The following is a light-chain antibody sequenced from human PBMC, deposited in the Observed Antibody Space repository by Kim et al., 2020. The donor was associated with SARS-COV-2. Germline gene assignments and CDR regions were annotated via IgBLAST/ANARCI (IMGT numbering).Light chain of an antibody. CDR1: RSISDW. CDR3: QQYDNYSWT. Sequence: ASVGDRVTSTCRASRSISDWLAWYQQKPGKAPKLLIYKASSLESGVPARFSGSGSGTEFTLTISSLQPDDFATYYCQQYDNYSWTFGQGTKVDIK. V-gene: IGKV1-5*03. J-gene: IGKJ1*01. CDR2: KAS.